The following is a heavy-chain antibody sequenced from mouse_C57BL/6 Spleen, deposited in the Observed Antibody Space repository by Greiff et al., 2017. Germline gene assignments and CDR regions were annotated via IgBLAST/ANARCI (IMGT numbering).Heavy chain of an antibody. CDR2: ISSGSSTI. J-gene: IGHJ4*01. CDR3: ARGNYSNYEAMDY. Sequence: EVKVVESGGGLVKPGGSLKLSCAASGFTFSDYGMHWVRQGPEKGLEWVAYISSGSSTIYYADTVKGRFTISRDNAKNTLFLQMTRLRSEDTAMYYCARGNYSNYEAMDYWGQGTSVTVSS. CDR1: GFTFSDYG. V-gene: IGHV5-17*01. D-gene: IGHD2-5*01.